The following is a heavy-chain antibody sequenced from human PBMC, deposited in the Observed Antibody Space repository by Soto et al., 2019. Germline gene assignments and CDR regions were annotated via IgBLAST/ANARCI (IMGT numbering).Heavy chain of an antibody. D-gene: IGHD5-12*01. CDR2: INPSGGST. CDR1: GEAFACSS. J-gene: IGHJ4*01. CDR3: ARYLAIVATGLDY. Sequence: APGEAFACSSMYSVPQPPGQGLEWMGIINPSGGSTSYAQKFQGRVTMTRDTSTSTVYMELSSLRSEDTAVYYCARYLAIVATGLDYWGHGTLVSVSS. V-gene: IGHV1-46*01.